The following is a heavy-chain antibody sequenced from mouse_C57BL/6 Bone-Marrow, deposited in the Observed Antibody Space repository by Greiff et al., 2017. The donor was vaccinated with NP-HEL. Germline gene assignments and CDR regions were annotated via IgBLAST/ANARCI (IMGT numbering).Heavy chain of an antibody. CDR1: GYTFTDYY. CDR2: INPNNGGT. V-gene: IGHV1-26*01. D-gene: IGHD1-1*01. J-gene: IGHJ1*03. Sequence: VQLQQSGPELVKPGASVKISCKASGYTFTDYYMNWVKQSHGKSLEWIGDINPNNGGTSYNQKFKGKATLTVDKSSSTAYMELRSLTSEDSAVYYCARSPSITTVVPYWYFDVWGTGTTVTVSS. CDR3: ARSPSITTVVPYWYFDV.